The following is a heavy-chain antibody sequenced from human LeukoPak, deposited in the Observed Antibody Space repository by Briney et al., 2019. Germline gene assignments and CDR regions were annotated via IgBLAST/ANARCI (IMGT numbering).Heavy chain of an antibody. CDR3: ARVLRDGDYFA. V-gene: IGHV3-48*03. Sequence: PGGSLRLSCAASGFTFSSYEMNWVRQAPGQGLEGVSYISSSGSTIYYADSVKGRFTISRDNAKNSLYLQMNSLRAEDTAVYYSARVLRDGDYFAWGQGTLVTVSS. D-gene: IGHD4-17*01. CDR2: ISSSGSTI. CDR1: GFTFSSYE. J-gene: IGHJ5*02.